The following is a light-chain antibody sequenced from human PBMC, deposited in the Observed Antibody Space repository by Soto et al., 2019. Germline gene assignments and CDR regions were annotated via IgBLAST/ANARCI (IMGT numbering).Light chain of an antibody. V-gene: IGKV3-15*01. J-gene: IGKJ1*01. CDR3: QQYNNWPQT. CDR1: QGIKNN. Sequence: MTQAPATLSASLGERATISCRASQGIKNNVAWYQLKQGKVPKLVIYAASTRATDIPARFSGSGSGTEFTLTISSLQSEDFAEYHCQQYNNWPQTFGPGTKVEIK. CDR2: AAS.